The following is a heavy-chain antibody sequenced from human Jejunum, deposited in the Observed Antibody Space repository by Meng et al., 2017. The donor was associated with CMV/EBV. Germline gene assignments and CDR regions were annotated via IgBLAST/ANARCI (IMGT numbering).Heavy chain of an antibody. Sequence: QVQWVESGGGVVRPGGSLGLSCAASVFTFSNYGIHWVRQAPGKGLEWVAFIEHDGSNKYYADSVKGRFTISRDNSKNTLYLQMNSLRVEDTAVYYCAKDVGYWGQGTLVTVSS. CDR2: IEHDGSNK. CDR1: VFTFSNYG. J-gene: IGHJ4*02. CDR3: AKDVGY. D-gene: IGHD1-26*01. V-gene: IGHV3-30*02.